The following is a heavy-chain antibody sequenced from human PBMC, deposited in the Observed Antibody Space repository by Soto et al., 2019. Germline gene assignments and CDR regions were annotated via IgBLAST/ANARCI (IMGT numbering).Heavy chain of an antibody. J-gene: IGHJ4*02. V-gene: IGHV3-30*18. D-gene: IGHD2-8*01. CDR3: AKDMPYAIDY. CDR1: GFTFSSYG. CDR2: ISYDGSNK. Sequence: GGSLRLSCAASGFTFSSYGMHWVRQAPGKGLEWVAVISYDGSNKYYADSVKGRFTISRDNSKNTLYLQMNSLRAEDTAVYYCAKDMPYAIDYWGQGTLVTVSS.